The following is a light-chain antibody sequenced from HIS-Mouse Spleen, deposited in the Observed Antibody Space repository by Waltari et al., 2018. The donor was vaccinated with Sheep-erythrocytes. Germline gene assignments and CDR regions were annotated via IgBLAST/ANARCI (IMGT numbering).Light chain of an antibody. CDR2: DAS. J-gene: IGKJ3*01. Sequence: EIVLTQSPATLSLSPGERATLSCRASQSVSSYLAWYQQKPGQAPRLLIYDASNRATGIPARFSGSGSGTDFILTISSLEPEDFAVYYCQQRRGFTFGPGTKVDIK. V-gene: IGKV3-11*01. CDR3: QQRRGFT. CDR1: QSVSSY.